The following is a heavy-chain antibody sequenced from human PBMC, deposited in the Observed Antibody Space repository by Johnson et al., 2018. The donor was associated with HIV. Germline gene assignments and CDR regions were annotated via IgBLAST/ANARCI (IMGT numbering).Heavy chain of an antibody. V-gene: IGHV3-33*03. CDR1: GFTFRSYG. J-gene: IGHJ3*02. CDR2: IWYDGLNK. Sequence: QVQLVESGGGVVQPGRSLRLSCAASGFTFRSYGMHWVRQAPGKGLEWVAVIWYDGLNKYYADSVKGRFTISRDNGNNSLDLQMNSLRAEDAAVYYCTGRDLLRSFEIWGQGTMVTVSS. D-gene: IGHD2-15*01. CDR3: TGRDLLRSFEI.